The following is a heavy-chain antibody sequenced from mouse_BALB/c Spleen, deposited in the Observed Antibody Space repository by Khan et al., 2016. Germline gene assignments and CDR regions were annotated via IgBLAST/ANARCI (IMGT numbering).Heavy chain of an antibody. CDR1: GVSLTRYG. Sequence: VQLQEPGPGRVAPSQSLSNTRTVSGVSLTRYGVHWVRQPPGKAPAGLGVIWAGGSTDYNSALMSRLSISKYNSKSQVFLKMNSLQTDDTAMYYCARLEDIWGQGTTLTVSS. CDR2: IWAGGST. CDR3: ARLEDI. J-gene: IGHJ2*01. V-gene: IGHV2-9*02. D-gene: IGHD1-3*01.